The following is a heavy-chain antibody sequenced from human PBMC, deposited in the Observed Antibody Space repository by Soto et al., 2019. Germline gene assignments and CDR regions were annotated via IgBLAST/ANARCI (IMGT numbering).Heavy chain of an antibody. D-gene: IGHD3-9*01. V-gene: IGHV3-23*01. CDR2: ISGSGGST. J-gene: IGHJ4*02. Sequence: GGSLRLSCAASGLTFSSYAMSWVRQAPGKGLEWVSAISGSGGSTYYADSVKGRFTISRDNSKNTLYLQMNSLRAEDTAVYYCAKDGWGYDILTGYYRLDYWGQGTLVTVSS. CDR3: AKDGWGYDILTGYYRLDY. CDR1: GLTFSSYA.